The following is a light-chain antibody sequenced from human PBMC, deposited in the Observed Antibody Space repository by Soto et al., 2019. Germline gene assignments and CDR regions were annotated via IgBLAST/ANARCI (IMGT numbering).Light chain of an antibody. Sequence: ENVLTQSPVTLSLSPGERATLSCRASQSVKSYLAWYQQKPGQAPRLLIYDASNRAAGIPARFSGSGSVTDFTRTISSLDPEDFAVYYCQSLSSWPQVLTFGGGTKVEIK. V-gene: IGKV3-11*01. J-gene: IGKJ4*01. CDR1: QSVKSY. CDR3: QSLSSWPQVLT. CDR2: DAS.